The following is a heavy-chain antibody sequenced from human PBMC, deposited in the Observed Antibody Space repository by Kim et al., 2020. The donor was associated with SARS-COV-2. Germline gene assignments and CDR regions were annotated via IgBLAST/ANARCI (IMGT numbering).Heavy chain of an antibody. D-gene: IGHD3-3*01. Sequence: RFTISRDNAKNALYLQMNSLRAEDTALYYCAKDREIAIFGVVTAPGGMDVWGQGTTVTVSS. V-gene: IGHV3-9*01. CDR3: AKDREIAIFGVVTAPGGMDV. J-gene: IGHJ6*02.